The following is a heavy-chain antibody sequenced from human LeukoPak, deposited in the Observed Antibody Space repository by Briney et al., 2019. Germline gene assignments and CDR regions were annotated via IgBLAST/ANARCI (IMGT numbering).Heavy chain of an antibody. CDR3: AKGNGYSYGRYYFDY. CDR1: GFTFSSYA. CDR2: ITASGGNT. J-gene: IGHJ4*02. D-gene: IGHD5-18*01. Sequence: GGSLRLSCAASGFTFSSYAMGWVRQAPGKGLEWVSAITASGGNTYYADSVKGRFTISRDSSKNTLYLQVNSLRAEDTAVYYCAKGNGYSYGRYYFDYWGQGTLVTVSS. V-gene: IGHV3-23*01.